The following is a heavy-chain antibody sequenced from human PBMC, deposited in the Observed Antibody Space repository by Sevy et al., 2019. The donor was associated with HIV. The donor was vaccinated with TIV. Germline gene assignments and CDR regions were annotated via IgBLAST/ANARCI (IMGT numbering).Heavy chain of an antibody. CDR2: ISWDGGST. CDR3: AKDIWIGYCGGDCYPQH. Sequence: GGSLRLSCAASGFTFDDYAMHWVRQAPGKGLEWVSLISWDGGSTYYADSVKGGFTISRDNSKNSLYLQMNSLRAEDTALYYCAKDIWIGYCGGDCYPQHWGQGTLVTVSS. J-gene: IGHJ1*01. V-gene: IGHV3-43D*04. CDR1: GFTFDDYA. D-gene: IGHD2-21*02.